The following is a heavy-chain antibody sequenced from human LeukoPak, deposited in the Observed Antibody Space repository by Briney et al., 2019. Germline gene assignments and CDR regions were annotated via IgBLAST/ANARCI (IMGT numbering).Heavy chain of an antibody. D-gene: IGHD1-26*01. CDR2: ISSNGGST. J-gene: IGHJ4*02. V-gene: IGHV3-64*01. CDR3: AREISGSYYDYFDY. CDR1: GFTFSIYA. Sequence: PGGSLRLSCAASGFTFSIYAMHWVRQAPGKGLEYVSAISSNGGSTYYANSVKGRFTISRDNSKNTLYLQMVSLRAEDMAVYYCAREISGSYYDYFDYWGQGTLVTVSS.